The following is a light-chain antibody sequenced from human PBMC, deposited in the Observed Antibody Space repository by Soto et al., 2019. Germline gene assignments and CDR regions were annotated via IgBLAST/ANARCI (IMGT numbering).Light chain of an antibody. CDR3: QQRSNWPLT. Sequence: EIVLTQSPATLSLSPGERATLSCRASQSVSSYLAWYQQKLGQATRLLIDDASNRATGIPARFSGSGSGTDFTLTISSLEPEDFALYYCQQRSNWPLTFGGGTKVEIK. CDR2: DAS. V-gene: IGKV3-11*01. CDR1: QSVSSY. J-gene: IGKJ4*01.